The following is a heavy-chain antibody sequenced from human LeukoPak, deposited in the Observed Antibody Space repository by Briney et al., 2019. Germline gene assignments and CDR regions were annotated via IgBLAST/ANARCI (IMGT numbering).Heavy chain of an antibody. CDR2: IWYDGSNK. CDR1: GFTFSSYG. J-gene: IGHJ3*02. CDR3: ARGAGYSGYDSAFDI. D-gene: IGHD5-12*01. V-gene: IGHV3-33*01. Sequence: GGSLRLSCAASGFTFSSYGMHWVRQAPGKGLEWVAVIWYDGSNKYYADSVKGRFTISRDNSKNTLYLQMNSLRAEDTAVYYCARGAGYSGYDSAFDIWGQGTMVTVS.